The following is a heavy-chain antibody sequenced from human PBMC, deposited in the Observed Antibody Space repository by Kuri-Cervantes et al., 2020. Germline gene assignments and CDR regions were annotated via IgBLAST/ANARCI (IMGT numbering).Heavy chain of an antibody. CDR2: ILYSGST. D-gene: IGHD3-10*01. CDR1: GGSISSRDYY. CDR3: ARGGSGEGY. Sequence: SCTVSGGSISSRDYYWSWSRQPPGKGLEWIGYILYSGSTYYNPSLKSRVTMSVDTSKKQFSLKLSPVTAADTAVYYCARGGSGEGYWGQGTLVTVSS. J-gene: IGHJ4*02. V-gene: IGHV4-30-4*01.